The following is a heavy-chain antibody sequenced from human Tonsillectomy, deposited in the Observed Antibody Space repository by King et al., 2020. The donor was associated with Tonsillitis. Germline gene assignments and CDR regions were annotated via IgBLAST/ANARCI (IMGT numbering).Heavy chain of an antibody. V-gene: IGHV1-46*01. Sequence: VQLVESGAEVKKPGASVKVSCKASGYTFTSYYVHWVRQAPGQGLEWMGLINPSGGSTSYAQKFQCRVIMTRDTSTSTVYMELSSLRSEDTAVYYCARTYYYDRSGYYFGYWGQGTLVTVSS. CDR1: GYTFTSYY. CDR2: INPSGGST. CDR3: ARTYYYDRSGYYFGY. J-gene: IGHJ4*02. D-gene: IGHD3-22*01.